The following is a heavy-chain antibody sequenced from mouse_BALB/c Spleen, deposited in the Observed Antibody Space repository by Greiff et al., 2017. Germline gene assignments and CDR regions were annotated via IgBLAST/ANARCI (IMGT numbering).Heavy chain of an antibody. CDR1: GFTFSDYY. J-gene: IGHJ3*01. Sequence: EVQLVESGGGLVKPGGSLKLSCAASGFTFSDYYMYWVRQTPEKRLEWVATISDGGSYTYYPDSVKGRFTISRDNAKNNLYLQMSSLKSEDTAMYYCARDYYGRSWFAYWGQGTLVTVSA. D-gene: IGHD1-1*01. V-gene: IGHV5-4*02. CDR3: ARDYYGRSWFAY. CDR2: ISDGGSYT.